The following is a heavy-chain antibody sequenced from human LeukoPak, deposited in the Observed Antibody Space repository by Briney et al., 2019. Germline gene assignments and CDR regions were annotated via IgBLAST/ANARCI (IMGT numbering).Heavy chain of an antibody. CDR1: GGSISSSSYY. CDR2: IYYSGST. V-gene: IGHV4-39*01. J-gene: IGHJ6*03. Sequence: SETLSLTCTVSGGSISSSSYYWGWIRQPPGKGLEWIGSIYYSGSTYYNPSLKSRVTISVDTSKNQFSLKLSSVTAADTAVYYCARGGYDFWSGQYYYYYYYMDVWGKGTTVTVSS. D-gene: IGHD3-3*01. CDR3: ARGGYDFWSGQYYYYYYYMDV.